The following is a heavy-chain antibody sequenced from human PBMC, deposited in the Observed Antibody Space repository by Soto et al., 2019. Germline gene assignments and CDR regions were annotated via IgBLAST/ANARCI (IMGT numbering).Heavy chain of an antibody. CDR3: ASQAAAGSGRFFFDY. CDR1: GGTFSSYA. J-gene: IGHJ4*02. D-gene: IGHD6-13*01. CDR2: IIPIFGTA. V-gene: IGHV1-69*01. Sequence: QVQLVQSGAEVKKPGSSVKVSCKASGGTFSSYAISWVRQAPGQGLEWMGGIIPIFGTANYAQKFQGRVTITADESTSPAYMELSSLRSEDTAVYYCASQAAAGSGRFFFDYWGQGTLVTVSS.